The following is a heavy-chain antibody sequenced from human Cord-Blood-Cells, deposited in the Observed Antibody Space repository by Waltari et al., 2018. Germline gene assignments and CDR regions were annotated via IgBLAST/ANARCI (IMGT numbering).Heavy chain of an antibody. CDR2: IYHSGST. V-gene: IGHV4-4*02. Sequence: QVQLQESGPGLVKPSGTLSLTCAVSGGSISSSNWWSWVRQPPGKGLEWVGEIYHSGSTNYTPSLKSRGTISVDKSKNQFSLKLSSVTAADTAVYYCARDLGGCYYYFDYWGQGTLVTVSS. CDR3: ARDLGGCYYYFDY. D-gene: IGHD3-10*01. J-gene: IGHJ4*02. CDR1: GGSISSSNW.